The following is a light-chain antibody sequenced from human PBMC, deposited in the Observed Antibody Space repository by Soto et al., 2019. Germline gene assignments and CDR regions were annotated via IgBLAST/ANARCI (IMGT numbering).Light chain of an antibody. V-gene: IGKV3-20*01. J-gene: IGKJ1*01. CDR3: QQYGPSRT. CDR2: GAS. CDR1: QTINTSY. Sequence: EVVLTQSPGTLSLSPGERATLSCRVSQTINTSYLAWYQQKPGQAPRLLISGASIRATGIPDRFSGSGSGTDFTLTISRLEPEDFAVYYCQQYGPSRTFGQGTKVEIK.